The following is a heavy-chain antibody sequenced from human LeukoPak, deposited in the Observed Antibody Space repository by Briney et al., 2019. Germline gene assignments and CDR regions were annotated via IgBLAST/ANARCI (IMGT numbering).Heavy chain of an antibody. D-gene: IGHD1-7*01. CDR3: AKDREGTIADYFDY. Sequence: GGSLRLSCAASGFTFSSYAMSWVRQAPGKGLGWVSSISGSGGSTYYADSVKGRFTISRDNSKNTLYLQMNSLRGEDTAVYYCAKDREGTIADYFDYWGQGTLVTVSS. CDR1: GFTFSSYA. CDR2: ISGSGGST. V-gene: IGHV3-23*01. J-gene: IGHJ4*02.